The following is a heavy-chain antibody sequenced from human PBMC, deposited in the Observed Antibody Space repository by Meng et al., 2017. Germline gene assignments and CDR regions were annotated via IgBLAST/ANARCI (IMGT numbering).Heavy chain of an antibody. D-gene: IGHD5-12*01. CDR3: ARSDSGYDSRVDY. V-gene: IGHV4-34*01. CDR2: INHSGST. J-gene: IGHJ4*02. Sequence: SETLSLTCAVYGGSFSGYSWSWIRQPPGKGLEWIGEINHSGSTNYNPSLKSRVTISVDTSKNQFSLKLSSVTAADTAVYYCARSDSGYDSRVDYWGQGTLVTGAS. CDR1: GGSFSGYS.